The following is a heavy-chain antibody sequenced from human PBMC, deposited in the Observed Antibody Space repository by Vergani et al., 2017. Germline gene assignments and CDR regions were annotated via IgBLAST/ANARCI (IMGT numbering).Heavy chain of an antibody. D-gene: IGHD3-22*01. J-gene: IGHJ2*01. CDR2: INPSGGST. CDR1: GYTFTSYY. Sequence: QVQLVQSGAEVKKPGASVKVSCKASGYTFTSYYMHWVRQAPGQGLEWMGIINPSGGSTSYAQKFQGRVTMTRDTSTSTVYMELSSLRSEDTAVYYCARGGNRFLDSSGYYWYFDLWGRGTLVTVSS. V-gene: IGHV1-46*03. CDR3: ARGGNRFLDSSGYYWYFDL.